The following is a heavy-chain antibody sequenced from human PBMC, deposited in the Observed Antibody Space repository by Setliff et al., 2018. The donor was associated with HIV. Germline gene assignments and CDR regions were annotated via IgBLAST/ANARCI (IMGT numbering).Heavy chain of an antibody. Sequence: PGGSLRPSCAASGFTFSNYAMSWVRQAPGEGLEWVSAILSTGERTFYADSVKGRFTISRDNSKNTVYLQMNSLRAEDTAEYYCAKELAASGLGYFDSWGRGILVTVSS. V-gene: IGHV3-23*01. CDR3: AKELAASGLGYFDS. D-gene: IGHD3-22*01. CDR2: ILSTGERT. J-gene: IGHJ4*02. CDR1: GFTFSNYA.